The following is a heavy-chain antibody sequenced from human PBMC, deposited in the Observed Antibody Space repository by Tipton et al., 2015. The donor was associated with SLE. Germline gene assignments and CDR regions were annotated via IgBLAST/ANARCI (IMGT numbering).Heavy chain of an antibody. Sequence: SLRLSCTVSGLTVSRNYMTWIRQTPGTGLEWVSSIYSDGSTFYADSVKGRFTISRDISKNTLFLHMDNLRPDDTAMYYCARDTTLDSTAYYSFDYWGQGTLVTVSS. CDR3: ARDTTLDSTAYYSFDY. CDR1: GLTVSRNY. CDR2: IYSDGST. V-gene: IGHV3-66*02. J-gene: IGHJ4*02. D-gene: IGHD3-9*01.